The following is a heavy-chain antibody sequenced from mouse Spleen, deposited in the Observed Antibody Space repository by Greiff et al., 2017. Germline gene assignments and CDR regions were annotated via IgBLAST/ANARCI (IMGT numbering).Heavy chain of an antibody. J-gene: IGHJ4*01. D-gene: IGHD2-12*01. CDR2: INPSSGYT. CDR3: AREDDGYAMDY. V-gene: IGHV1-4*01. CDR1: GYTFTSYT. Sequence: QVQLQQSGAELARPGASVKMSCKASGYTFTSYTMHWVKQRPGQGLEWIGYINPSSGYTKYNQKFKDKATLTADKSSSTAYMQLSSLTYEDSAVYYCAREDDGYAMDYWGQGTSVTVSS.